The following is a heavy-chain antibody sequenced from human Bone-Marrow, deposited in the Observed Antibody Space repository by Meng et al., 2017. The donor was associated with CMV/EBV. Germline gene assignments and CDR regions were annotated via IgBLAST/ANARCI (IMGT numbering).Heavy chain of an antibody. V-gene: IGHV1-69*02. Sequence: SVKVSCKVSGYTLTELSMHWVRQAPGKGLEWMGRIIPILGIANYAQKFQGRVTITADKSTSTAYMELSSLRSEDTAVYYCARSIGGLYYGMYVWGQGTTVTVSS. CDR1: GYTLTELS. CDR3: ARSIGGLYYGMYV. J-gene: IGHJ6*02. CDR2: IIPILGIA.